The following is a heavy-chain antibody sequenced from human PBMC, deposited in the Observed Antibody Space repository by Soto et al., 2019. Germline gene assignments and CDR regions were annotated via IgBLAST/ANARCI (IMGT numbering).Heavy chain of an antibody. CDR3: ARGNLKPGKIVVVMRMNWFDP. J-gene: IGHJ5*02. CDR1: GGSFSGYY. V-gene: IGHV4-34*02. CDR2: INHSGST. D-gene: IGHD3-22*01. Sequence: QVQLQQWGAGLLKPSETLSLTCAVYGGSFSGYYWSWIRQPPGKGLEWIGEINHSGSTNYNPSLKSRVTISVDTSKNQFSLKLSSVTAADTAVYYCARGNLKPGKIVVVMRMNWFDPWGQGTLVTVSS.